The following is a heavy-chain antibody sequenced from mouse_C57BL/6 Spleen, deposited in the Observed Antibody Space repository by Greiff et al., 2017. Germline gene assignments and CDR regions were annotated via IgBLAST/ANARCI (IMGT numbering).Heavy chain of an antibody. V-gene: IGHV1-72*01. CDR2: IDPDSGGT. CDR3: ARMTVGATYAMDY. Sequence: QVQLKQPGAELVKPGASVKLSCKASGYTFTSYWMHWVKQRPGRGLEWIGRIDPDSGGTKYNEKFKSKATLTVDKSSSTAYMQLSSLTSEDSAVYYCARMTVGATYAMDYWGQGTSVTVSS. J-gene: IGHJ4*01. CDR1: GYTFTSYW. D-gene: IGHD1-1*01.